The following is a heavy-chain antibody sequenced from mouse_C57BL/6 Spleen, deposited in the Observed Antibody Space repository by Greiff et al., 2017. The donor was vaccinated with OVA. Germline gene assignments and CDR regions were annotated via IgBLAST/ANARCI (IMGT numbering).Heavy chain of an antibody. CDR1: GYAFSSSW. Sequence: VQLQQSGPELVKPGASVKISCKASGYAFSSSWMNWVKQRPGKGLEWIGRIYPGDGDTNYNGKFKGKATLTADKSSSPAYMQLSSLTSEASAVSSCARWSYFDYWGQGTTLTVSS. CDR2: IYPGDGDT. J-gene: IGHJ2*01. V-gene: IGHV1-82*01. CDR3: ARWSYFDY.